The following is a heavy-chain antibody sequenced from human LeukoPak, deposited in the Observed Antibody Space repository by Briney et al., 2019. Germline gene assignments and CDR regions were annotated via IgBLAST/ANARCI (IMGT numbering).Heavy chain of an antibody. CDR2: INHSGST. D-gene: IGHD3-10*01. CDR1: GGSFSGYY. J-gene: IGHJ6*02. CDR3: ARGTYYYGSGSYYNPLPYYYYGMDV. Sequence: PSETLSLTCAVYGGSFSGYYWSWIRQPPGKGLEWIGEINHSGSTNYNPSLKSRVTISVDTSKNQFSLKLSSVTAADTAVYYCARGTYYYGSGSYYNPLPYYYYGMDVWGQGTTVTVSS. V-gene: IGHV4-34*01.